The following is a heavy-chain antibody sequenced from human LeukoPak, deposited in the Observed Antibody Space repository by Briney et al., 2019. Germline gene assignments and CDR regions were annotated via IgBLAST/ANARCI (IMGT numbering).Heavy chain of an antibody. V-gene: IGHV3-53*01. J-gene: IGHJ3*02. CDR2: IYSGGST. CDR1: GFTFGTYA. CDR3: ARVRPPIDGYDAFDI. Sequence: GGSLRLSCAASGFTFGTYAMSWVRQAPGKGLEWVSVIYSGGSTYYADSVKGRFTISRDNSKNTLYLQMNSLRAEDTAVYYCARVRPPIDGYDAFDIWGQGTMVTVSS. D-gene: IGHD5-24*01.